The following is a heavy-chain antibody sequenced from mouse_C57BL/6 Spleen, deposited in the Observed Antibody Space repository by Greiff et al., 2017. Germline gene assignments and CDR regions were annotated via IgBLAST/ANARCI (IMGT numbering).Heavy chain of an antibody. D-gene: IGHD1-1*01. CDR1: GYSFTDYN. CDR3: ARWAYGSSYGYFDV. CDR2: INPNYGTT. V-gene: IGHV1-39*01. Sequence: VQLQQSGPELVKPGASVKISCTASGYSFTDYNMHWVKQSNGKSLEWIGVINPNYGTTSYNKKFKGKATLTADQSSSTAYMQLNSLTSEDSAVYYCARWAYGSSYGYFDVWGTGTTVTVAS. J-gene: IGHJ1*03.